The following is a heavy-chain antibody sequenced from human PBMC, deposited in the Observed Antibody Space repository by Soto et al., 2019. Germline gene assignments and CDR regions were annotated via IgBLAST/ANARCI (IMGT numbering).Heavy chain of an antibody. Sequence: SLRLSCTASGFTFSRHAMTWVRQAPGKGLEWVSGLSDSGGSIYYADSVKGRFTISRDNSMNTLYLQMNTLRAEDTAIYYCAKVSSSWYAGFFDLWGQGTLVTVSS. D-gene: IGHD6-13*01. V-gene: IGHV3-23*01. CDR2: LSDSGGSI. J-gene: IGHJ4*02. CDR1: GFTFSRHA. CDR3: AKVSSSWYAGFFDL.